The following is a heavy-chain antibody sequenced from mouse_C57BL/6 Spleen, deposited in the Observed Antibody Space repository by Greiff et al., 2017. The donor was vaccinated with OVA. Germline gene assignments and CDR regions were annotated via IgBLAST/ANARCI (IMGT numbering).Heavy chain of an antibody. J-gene: IGHJ4*01. CDR3: ARISNDAMDY. CDR2: INPNNGGT. Sequence: VQLQQSGPELVKPGASVKISCKASGYTFTDYYMNWVKQSHGKSLEWIGDINPNNGGTSYNQKFKGKATLTVDKSSSTAYMELRSLTSEDSAVYYCARISNDAMDYWGKGTSVTVSS. CDR1: GYTFTDYY. D-gene: IGHD2-5*01. V-gene: IGHV1-26*01.